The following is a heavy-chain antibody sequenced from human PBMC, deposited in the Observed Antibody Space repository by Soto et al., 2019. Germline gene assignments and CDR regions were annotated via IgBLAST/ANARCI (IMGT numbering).Heavy chain of an antibody. CDR3: AKDVWNDGPDTDGFDL. V-gene: IGHV3-30*18. Sequence: PGGSLRLSCAASGFTFRRHGMHWVRQAPGKGLEWLTIISYDGIQKYYTESVKGRFTITRDNSKNMVFLEMNSLRPEDTAVYYCAKDVWNDGPDTDGFDLWGRGTMVTVSS. D-gene: IGHD1-1*01. CDR2: ISYDGIQK. CDR1: GFTFRRHG. J-gene: IGHJ3*01.